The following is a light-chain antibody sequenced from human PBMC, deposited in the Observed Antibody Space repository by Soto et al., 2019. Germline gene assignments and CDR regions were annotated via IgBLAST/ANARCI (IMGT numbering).Light chain of an antibody. CDR3: CSYSTDTTLYV. CDR1: NSDAGDYNL. Sequence: QSVLTQPASVSGSPGQSITISCSGTNSDAGDYNLVSWYQQRPGEAPKLVIFDVSNRPSGVSDRFSGSKSGNTASLTISGLQAEDEGDYFCCSYSTDTTLYVFGSGTKVTVL. V-gene: IGLV2-14*01. CDR2: DVS. J-gene: IGLJ1*01.